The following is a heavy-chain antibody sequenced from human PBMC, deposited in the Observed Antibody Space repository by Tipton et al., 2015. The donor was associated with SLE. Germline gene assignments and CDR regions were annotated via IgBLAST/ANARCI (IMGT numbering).Heavy chain of an antibody. D-gene: IGHD6-13*01. CDR2: IYHSGST. CDR1: GGSISSSTYY. J-gene: IGHJ5*02. Sequence: TLSLTCTVSGGSISSSTYYWGWIRQPPGKGLEWIGSIYHSGSTYYNPSLKSRVTISVGTSKNQFSLKLSSVTAADTAVYYCARDGGIAASVNWFDPWGQGTLVTVFS. CDR3: ARDGGIAASVNWFDP. V-gene: IGHV4-39*07.